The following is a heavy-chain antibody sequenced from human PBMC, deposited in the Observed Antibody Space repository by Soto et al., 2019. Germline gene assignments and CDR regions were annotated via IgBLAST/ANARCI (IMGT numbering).Heavy chain of an antibody. V-gene: IGHV1-3*01. CDR3: ARAGYYDSSGYYLKYYYYGMDV. J-gene: IGHJ6*02. D-gene: IGHD3-22*01. CDR2: INAGNGNT. Sequence: GASVKVSCKASGYTFTSYAMHWVRQAPGQRLEWMGWINAGNGNTKYSQKFQGRVTITRDTSASTAYMELSSLRSEDTAVYYCARAGYYDSSGYYLKYYYYGMDVWGQGTTVTSP. CDR1: GYTFTSYA.